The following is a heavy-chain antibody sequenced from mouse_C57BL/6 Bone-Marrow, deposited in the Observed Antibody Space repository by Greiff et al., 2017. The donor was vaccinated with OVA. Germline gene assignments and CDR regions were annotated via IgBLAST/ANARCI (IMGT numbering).Heavy chain of an antibody. V-gene: IGHV5-4*01. CDR1: GFTFSSYA. D-gene: IGHD3-1*01. J-gene: IGHJ3*01. CDR2: ISDGGSYT. Sequence: EVQGVESGGGLVKPGGSLKLSCAASGFTFSSYAMSWVRQTPEKRLEWVATISDGGSYTYYPDNVKGRFTISRDNAKNNLYLQMSHLKSEDTAMYYCARDRDARFAYWGQGTLVTVSA. CDR3: ARDRDARFAY.